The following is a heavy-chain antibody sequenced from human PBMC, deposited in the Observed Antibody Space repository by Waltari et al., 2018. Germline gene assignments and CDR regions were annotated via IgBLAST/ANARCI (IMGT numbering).Heavy chain of an antibody. J-gene: IGHJ4*02. D-gene: IGHD3-22*01. Sequence: QVQLQESGPGLVKPSQTLSLTCTVSGGSISSGSYYWSWIRQPAGKGLEWIGYIYTSGSTNYNPSLKSRVTISVDTSKNQSSLKLSSVTAADTAVYYCARGVRYYDSSGSPRDWGQGTLVTVSS. CDR1: GGSISSGSYY. CDR2: IYTSGST. V-gene: IGHV4-61*09. CDR3: ARGVRYYDSSGSPRD.